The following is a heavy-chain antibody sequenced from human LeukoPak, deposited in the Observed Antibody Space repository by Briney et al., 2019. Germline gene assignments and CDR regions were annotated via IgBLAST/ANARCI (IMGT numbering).Heavy chain of an antibody. Sequence: LSLTCAVYGGSFSGYYWSWIRQPPGKGLEWVSYISSSGSTIYYADSVKGRFTISRDNAKNSLYLQMNSLRAEDTAVYYCARDSGSYGFFDYWGQGTLVTVSS. D-gene: IGHD5-18*01. V-gene: IGHV3-11*04. J-gene: IGHJ4*02. CDR3: ARDSGSYGFFDY. CDR1: GGSFSGYY. CDR2: ISSSGSTI.